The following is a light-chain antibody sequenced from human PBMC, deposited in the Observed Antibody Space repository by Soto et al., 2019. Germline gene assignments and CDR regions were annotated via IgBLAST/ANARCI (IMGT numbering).Light chain of an antibody. Sequence: ILVTQSPATLSLSPGERATLSCRASQTVSSNFLAWYQEKPGQGPRLLIHGASTRATGIADRFSGSGSGTDFTLTISRLEPEDFAVYYCQLYGTSPKTFGQGTKVDIK. CDR1: QTVSSNF. CDR3: QLYGTSPKT. J-gene: IGKJ1*01. CDR2: GAS. V-gene: IGKV3-20*01.